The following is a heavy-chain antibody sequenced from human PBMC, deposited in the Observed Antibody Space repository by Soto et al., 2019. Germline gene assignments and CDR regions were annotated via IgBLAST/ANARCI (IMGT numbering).Heavy chain of an antibody. D-gene: IGHD2-21*01. Sequence: QVELRESGPGLVKPSETLSLTCNVSGGSMRSYYWTWMRQSSGKGLEWLGNIFYNEKNNLNPSLKSRLSISVDTSKKKFSLMLSSVTAEDTAIYYCARDSTCCGLDVWGQGTTVTVSS. V-gene: IGHV4-59*01. CDR1: GGSMRSYY. J-gene: IGHJ6*02. CDR3: ARDSTCCGLDV. CDR2: IFYNEKN.